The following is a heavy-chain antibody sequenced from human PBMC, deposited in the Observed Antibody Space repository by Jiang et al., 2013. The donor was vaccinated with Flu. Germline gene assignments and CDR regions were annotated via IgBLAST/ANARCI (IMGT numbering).Heavy chain of an antibody. CDR3: ARGPAYYDKGAFDI. CDR1: GYTFTNYA. J-gene: IGHJ3*02. V-gene: IGHV1-3*01. D-gene: IGHD3-22*01. Sequence: GAEVKKPGASVRVSCKPSGYTFTNYAIHWVRQAPGQRLEWMGWINAGNGNTKYSEKFQGRVTITRDTSASTAYMELSSLRSEDTAVYYCARGPAYYDKGAFDIWGQGTMVTVSS. CDR2: INAGNGNT.